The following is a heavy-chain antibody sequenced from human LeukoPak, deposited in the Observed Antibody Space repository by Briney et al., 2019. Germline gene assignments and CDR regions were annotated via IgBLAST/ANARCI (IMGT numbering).Heavy chain of an antibody. CDR3: ERDGGSSGYDADC. CDR1: GFTVSSNY. J-gene: IGHJ4*02. V-gene: IGHV3-53*01. CDR2: IYSGGST. Sequence: PGGSLRLSCAASGFTVSSNYMSWVRQAPGKGLEWVSVIYSGGSTYYADSVKGRFTISRENDKNSLFLQMNSLRAEDTAVYYCERDGGSSGYDADCWGQGTLVTVSS. D-gene: IGHD5-12*01.